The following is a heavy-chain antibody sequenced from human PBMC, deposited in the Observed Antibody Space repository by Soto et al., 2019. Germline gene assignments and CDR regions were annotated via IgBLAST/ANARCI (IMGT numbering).Heavy chain of an antibody. CDR1: GGSISSSSYY. Sequence: PSETLSLTCTVSGGSISSSSYYWGWIRQPPGKGLEWIGSIYYSGSTYYNPSLKSRVTISVDTSKNQFSLKLSSVTAADTAVYYCARHCGGDCYEDYYYGMDVWGQGTTVTVSS. CDR2: IYYSGST. CDR3: ARHCGGDCYEDYYYGMDV. D-gene: IGHD2-21*02. V-gene: IGHV4-39*01. J-gene: IGHJ6*02.